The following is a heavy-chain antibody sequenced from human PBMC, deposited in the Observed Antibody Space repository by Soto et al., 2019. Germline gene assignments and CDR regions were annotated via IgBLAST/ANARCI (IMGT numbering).Heavy chain of an antibody. CDR2: IIPIFGTA. CDR3: AVQGLKRGRVDFDY. D-gene: IGHD3-16*01. V-gene: IGHV1-69*06. Sequence: GASVKVSCKASGGTFSSYAISWVRRAPGQGLEWMGGIIPIFGTANYAQKFQGRVTITADKSTSTAYMELSSLRSEDTAVYYCAVQGLKRGRVDFDYWRQGTLVTVSS. J-gene: IGHJ4*02. CDR1: GGTFSSYA.